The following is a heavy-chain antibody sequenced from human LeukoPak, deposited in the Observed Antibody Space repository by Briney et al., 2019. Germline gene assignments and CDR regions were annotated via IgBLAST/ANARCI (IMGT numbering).Heavy chain of an antibody. CDR3: ASLRVRGGHLQH. V-gene: IGHV1-46*01. Sequence: ASVKVSCKASGYTFTNYYIHWVRQAPGHGLEWMGISNPSGDSTNYAQKFQGRVTMTRDTSTSTVYMDLSSLRSEDTAVYYCASLRVRGGHLQHWGQGTLVTVSS. CDR1: GYTFTNYY. D-gene: IGHD3-10*01. J-gene: IGHJ4*02. CDR2: SNPSGDST.